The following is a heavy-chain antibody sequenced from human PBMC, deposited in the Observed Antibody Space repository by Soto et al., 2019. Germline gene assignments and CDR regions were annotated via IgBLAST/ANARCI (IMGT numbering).Heavy chain of an antibody. D-gene: IGHD6-13*01. CDR2: IIPIFGTA. Sequence: QVQLVQSGAEVKKPGSSVKVSCKASRGTFSSYAISWVRQAPGQGLEWMGGIIPIFGTANYAQKFQGRVTITADESTSTAYMELSSLRSEDTAVYYCARGRVIAAAGLSYYYYGMDVWGQGTTVTVSS. CDR1: RGTFSSYA. CDR3: ARGRVIAAAGLSYYYYGMDV. J-gene: IGHJ6*02. V-gene: IGHV1-69*01.